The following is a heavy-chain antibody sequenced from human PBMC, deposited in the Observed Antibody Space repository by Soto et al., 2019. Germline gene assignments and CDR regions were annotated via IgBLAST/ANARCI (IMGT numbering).Heavy chain of an antibody. Sequence: EVQLLESGGGLVQPGGSLRLSCAASGFTFSSYAMSWVRQAPGKGLEWVSDISGSGGITYYADSVKGRFTISRDNSKDTLYLQMNSLRAEDTAVYYCAKSAMVRGGGWFDPWGQGTLVTVSS. J-gene: IGHJ5*02. CDR3: AKSAMVRGGGWFDP. V-gene: IGHV3-23*01. D-gene: IGHD3-10*01. CDR2: ISGSGGIT. CDR1: GFTFSSYA.